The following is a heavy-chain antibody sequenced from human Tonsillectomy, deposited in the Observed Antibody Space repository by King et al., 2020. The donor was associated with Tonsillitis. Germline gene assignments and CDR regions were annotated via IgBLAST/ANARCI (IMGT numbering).Heavy chain of an antibody. CDR3: ARDPRPFTVFGVVTSYYFDY. J-gene: IGHJ4*02. V-gene: IGHV1-69*01. Sequence: QLVQSGAEVKKPGSSVKVSCKASGGTFSSYPFNWVRQAPGQGLEWMGGLIPLFGTANYAQKFQDRVTITADESTSTAYMELSSLRFEDTAVYYCARDPRPFTVFGVVTSYYFDYWGQGTLVTVSS. CDR2: LIPLFGTA. CDR1: GGTFSSYP. D-gene: IGHD3-3*01.